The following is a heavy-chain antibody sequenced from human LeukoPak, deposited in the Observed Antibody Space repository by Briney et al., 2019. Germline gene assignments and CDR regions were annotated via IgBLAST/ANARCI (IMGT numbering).Heavy chain of an antibody. CDR2: ISTSSSYI. D-gene: IGHD1-1*01. CDR1: GFTFSSHS. Sequence: KTGGSLRLSCAASGFTFSSHSMNWVRQAPGKGLEWVSSISTSSSYIYYADSVKGRFTISRDNAKNSLYLQMNSLRAEDTAVYYCARAHPDGILERLRGADYMDVWGKGTTVTVSS. V-gene: IGHV3-21*01. CDR3: ARAHPDGILERLRGADYMDV. J-gene: IGHJ6*03.